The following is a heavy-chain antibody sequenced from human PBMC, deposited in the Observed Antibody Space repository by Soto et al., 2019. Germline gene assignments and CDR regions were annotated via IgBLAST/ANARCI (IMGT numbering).Heavy chain of an antibody. J-gene: IGHJ3*02. CDR1: GFAFSNYW. CDR2: INNDGTST. Sequence: VQLVESGGGLVQPGGSLRLSCAASGFAFSNYWMHWVRQDPGKGLVWVSRINNDGTSTNYADSVKGRFTVSRDNAKNTLYLQMNSLRAEDTAVYYCASLPKPDAFDIWGQGAMVTVSS. V-gene: IGHV3-74*01. CDR3: ASLPKPDAFDI.